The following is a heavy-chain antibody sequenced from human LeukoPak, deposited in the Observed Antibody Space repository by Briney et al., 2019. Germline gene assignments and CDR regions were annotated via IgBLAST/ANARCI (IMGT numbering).Heavy chain of an antibody. CDR2: IYYSGST. CDR1: GGSISSSSYY. J-gene: IGHJ4*02. D-gene: IGHD3-22*01. Sequence: SETLSLTCTVSGGSISSSSYYWGWIRQPPGKGLEWIGSIYYSGSTYYNPSLKSRVTISVDTSKNQFSLKLTSVTAADTAVYYCAREYYGSSGYYNDYWGQGALVTVSS. CDR3: AREYYGSSGYYNDY. V-gene: IGHV4-39*07.